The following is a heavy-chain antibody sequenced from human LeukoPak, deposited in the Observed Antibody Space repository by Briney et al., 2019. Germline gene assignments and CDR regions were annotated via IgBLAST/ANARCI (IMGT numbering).Heavy chain of an antibody. CDR3: AKDMVRGYYFDC. D-gene: IGHD3-10*01. Sequence: GGSLRLSCAASGFTFSTYGMSWVRQAPGRGLEWVSAISGSSDATFYADSVKGRFTVSRDNSKNTLYLQMNSLRAEDTAVYFCAKDMVRGYYFDCWGQGTLITVSS. V-gene: IGHV3-23*01. J-gene: IGHJ4*02. CDR1: GFTFSTYG. CDR2: ISGSSDAT.